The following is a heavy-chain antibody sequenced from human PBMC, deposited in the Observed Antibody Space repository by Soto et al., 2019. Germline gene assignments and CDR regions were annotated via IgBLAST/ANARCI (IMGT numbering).Heavy chain of an antibody. CDR2: ISGSGGST. J-gene: IGHJ4*02. D-gene: IGHD2-2*01. CDR1: GFTFSSYA. Sequence: GGSLRLSCAASGFTFSSYAMSWVRQAPGKGLEWVSAISGSGGSTYYADSAKGRFTISRDNSKNTLYLRMNSLRAEDTAVYYCAKGGSGSVVPAANYDYWGQGTLVTVSS. CDR3: AKGGSGSVVPAANYDY. V-gene: IGHV3-23*01.